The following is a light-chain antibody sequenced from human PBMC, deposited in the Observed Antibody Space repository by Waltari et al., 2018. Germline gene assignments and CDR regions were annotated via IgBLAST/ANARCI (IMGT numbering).Light chain of an antibody. Sequence: SYELTQPPSVSVSPGQTARITCSGDALPTQYVYWYQQKPGQAPVLFLYKDEERRSGIPERFSGSSSGTTATLTISGVQAEDEADYYCQSADSTGTYYVFAAGTKVTVL. CDR2: KDE. CDR3: QSADSTGTYYV. J-gene: IGLJ1*01. CDR1: ALPTQY. V-gene: IGLV3-25*03.